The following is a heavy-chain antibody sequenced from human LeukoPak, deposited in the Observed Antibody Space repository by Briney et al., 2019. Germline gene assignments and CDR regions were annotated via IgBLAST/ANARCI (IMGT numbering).Heavy chain of an antibody. CDR1: GFTFSSYT. Sequence: GGSLRLSCAASGFTFSSYTMHWVRQAPGKGLEWVAVISYDGSNKYYADSVKGRFTISRDNSKNTLYLQMNSLRAEDTAVYYCARVIGGKQQLVLDYWGQGTLVTVSS. J-gene: IGHJ4*02. CDR3: ARVIGGKQQLVLDY. D-gene: IGHD6-13*01. V-gene: IGHV3-30-3*01. CDR2: ISYDGSNK.